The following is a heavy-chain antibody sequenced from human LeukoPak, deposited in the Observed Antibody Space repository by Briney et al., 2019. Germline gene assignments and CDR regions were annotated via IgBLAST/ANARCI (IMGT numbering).Heavy chain of an antibody. D-gene: IGHD3-22*01. J-gene: IGHJ4*02. CDR3: ARTNYYDSSGVFDY. CDR2: INWNGGST. V-gene: IGHV3-20*04. Sequence: PGGSLRLSCAASGFTFDDYGMSWVRQAPGKGLEWVSGINWNGGSTGYADSVKGRFTISRDNAKNSLYLQMNSLRAEDTALYYCARTNYYDSSGVFDYWGQGTLVTVSS. CDR1: GFTFDDYG.